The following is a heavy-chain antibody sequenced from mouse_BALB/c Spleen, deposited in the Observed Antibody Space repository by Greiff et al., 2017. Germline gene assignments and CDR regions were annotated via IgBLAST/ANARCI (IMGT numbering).Heavy chain of an antibody. CDR1: GFTFNTYA. CDR2: IRSKSNNYAT. J-gene: IGHJ4*01. D-gene: IGHD2-2*01. CDR3: VRQIYYGYDYAMDY. Sequence: VQLVESGGGLVQPKGSLKLSCAASGFTFNTYAMNWVRQAPGKGLEWVARIRSKSNNYATYYADSVKDRFTISRDDSQSMLYLQMNNLKTEDTAMYYCVRQIYYGYDYAMDYWGQGTSVTVSS. V-gene: IGHV10-1*02.